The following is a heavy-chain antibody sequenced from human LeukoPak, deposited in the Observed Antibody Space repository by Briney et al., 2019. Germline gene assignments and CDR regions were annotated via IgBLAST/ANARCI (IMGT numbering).Heavy chain of an antibody. V-gene: IGHV3-7*01. CDR2: IKQDGSEK. CDR3: AREGSVGYSYAKIDY. Sequence: GGSLRLSCAASGFTFSSYWMSWVRQAPGKGLAWVANIKQDGSEKYYVDSVKGRFTISRDNAKNSLYLQMNSLRAEGTAVYYCAREGSVGYSYAKIDYWGQGTLVTVSS. D-gene: IGHD5-18*01. J-gene: IGHJ4*02. CDR1: GFTFSSYW.